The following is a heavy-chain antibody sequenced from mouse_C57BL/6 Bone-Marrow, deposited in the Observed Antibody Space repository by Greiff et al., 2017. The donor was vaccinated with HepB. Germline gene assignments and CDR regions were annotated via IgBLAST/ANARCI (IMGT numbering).Heavy chain of an antibody. D-gene: IGHD1-1*01. CDR3: ARDRLEYYGYYFDY. CDR2: INYDGSST. Sequence: DVKLVESEGGLVQPGSSMKLSCTASGFTFSDYYMAWVRQVPEKGLEWVANINYDGSSTYYLDSLKSRFIISRDNAKNILYLQMSSLKSEDTATYYCARDRLEYYGYYFDYWGQGTTLTVSS. V-gene: IGHV5-16*01. J-gene: IGHJ2*01. CDR1: GFTFSDYY.